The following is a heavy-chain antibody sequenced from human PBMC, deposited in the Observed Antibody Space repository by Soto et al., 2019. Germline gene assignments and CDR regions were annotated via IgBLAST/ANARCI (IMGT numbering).Heavy chain of an antibody. Sequence: GGSLRLSCAASGFTFSSYGMSWVRQAPGKGLEWVSAIRGSSNTTYYADSVKGRFTISRDNSKNTLYLQMNSLRAEDTAVYYCAKDLGYLEAFDIWGQGTMVTVSS. CDR3: AKDLGYLEAFDI. J-gene: IGHJ3*02. D-gene: IGHD6-13*01. CDR2: IRGSSNTT. V-gene: IGHV3-23*01. CDR1: GFTFSSYG.